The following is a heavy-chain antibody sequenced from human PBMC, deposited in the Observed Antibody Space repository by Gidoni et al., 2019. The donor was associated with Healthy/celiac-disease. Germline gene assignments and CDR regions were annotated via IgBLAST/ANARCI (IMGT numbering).Heavy chain of an antibody. CDR3: ARAVGYDASYYFDY. CDR1: GFTFSSYA. D-gene: IGHD5-12*01. CDR2: ISYDGSNK. J-gene: IGHJ4*02. Sequence: QVQLVESGGGVVHPGRSLSLSCAASGFTFSSYAMHWVRQAPGKGLEWVAVISYDGSNKYYADAVKGRFTISRDNSKNTLYLQMNSLRAEDTAVYYCARAVGYDASYYFDYWGQGTLVTVSS. V-gene: IGHV3-30-3*01.